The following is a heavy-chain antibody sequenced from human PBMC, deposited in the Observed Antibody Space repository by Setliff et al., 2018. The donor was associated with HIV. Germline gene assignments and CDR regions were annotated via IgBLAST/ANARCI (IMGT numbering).Heavy chain of an antibody. CDR3: TRGSTYAFDY. Sequence: RASVKVSCKAFGYTFTDYAVHWVRQAPGQGLEWMGWINTGRGNTEYSQDFQGRITFTRDTSASTAYLELGSLRSDDMAVYYCTRGSTYAFDYWGQGTLVTVSS. J-gene: IGHJ4*02. CDR1: GYTFTDYA. CDR2: INTGRGNT. D-gene: IGHD2-2*01. V-gene: IGHV1-3*03.